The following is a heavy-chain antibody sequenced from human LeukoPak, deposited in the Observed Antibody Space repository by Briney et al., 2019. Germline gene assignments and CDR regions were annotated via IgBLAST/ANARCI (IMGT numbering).Heavy chain of an antibody. CDR1: GFTFSSYS. D-gene: IGHD6-13*01. CDR2: INTDGSST. Sequence: GGSLRLSCAASGFTFSSYSMNWVRQAPGKGLVWVSRINTDGSSTSYADSVKGRFTISRDNAKNTLYLQMNSLRAEDTAVYYCARESGIAAALDLWGQGTLVTVSS. V-gene: IGHV3-74*01. J-gene: IGHJ5*02. CDR3: ARESGIAAALDL.